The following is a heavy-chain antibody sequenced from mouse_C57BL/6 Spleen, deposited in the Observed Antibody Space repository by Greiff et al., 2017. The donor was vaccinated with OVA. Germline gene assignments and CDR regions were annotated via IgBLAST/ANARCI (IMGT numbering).Heavy chain of an antibody. V-gene: IGHV1-72*01. D-gene: IGHD1-1*01. Sequence: QVQLQQSGAELVKPGASVKLSCKASGYTFTSYWMHWVKQRPGRGLEWIGRIDPNSGGTKYNEKFKSKATLTVDKPSSTAYMQLSSLTSEDSAVYYCARYYYGSSYENYFDYWGQGTTLTVSS. CDR3: ARYYYGSSYENYFDY. CDR1: GYTFTSYW. J-gene: IGHJ2*01. CDR2: IDPNSGGT.